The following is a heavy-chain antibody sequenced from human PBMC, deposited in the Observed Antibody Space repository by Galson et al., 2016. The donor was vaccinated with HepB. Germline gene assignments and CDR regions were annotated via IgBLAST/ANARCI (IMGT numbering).Heavy chain of an antibody. D-gene: IGHD2-8*01. J-gene: IGHJ5*02. CDR1: GASINSIKW. CDR2: IFHDGAT. CDR3: AREYCYNGVCYTGYFDP. V-gene: IGHV4-4*02. Sequence: SETLSLTCAVSGASINSIKWWSWVRQPPGEGLEWIGEIFHDGATKYNPSLKSRVIISLDKPKSQFSLNLSSMTAADTALYYCAREYCYNGVCYTGYFDPWGQGTLVTVSS.